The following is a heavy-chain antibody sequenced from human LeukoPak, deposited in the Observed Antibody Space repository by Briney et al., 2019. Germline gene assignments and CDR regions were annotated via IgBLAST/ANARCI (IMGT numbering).Heavy chain of an antibody. V-gene: IGHV4-34*01. Sequence: PSETLSLTCAVYGGSFSGYYLSWIRQPRGKGLEWIGVINHSGSTNYNPSLKSRVTISVDTSKNQFSLKLSSVTAADTAVYYCARGLVATITWPKPHYFYYWGQGTLVTVSS. CDR2: INHSGST. CDR1: GGSFSGYY. D-gene: IGHD5-12*01. CDR3: ARGLVATITWPKPHYFYY. J-gene: IGHJ4*02.